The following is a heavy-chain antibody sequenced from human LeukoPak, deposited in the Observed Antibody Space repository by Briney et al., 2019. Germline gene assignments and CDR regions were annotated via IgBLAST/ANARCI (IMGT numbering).Heavy chain of an antibody. Sequence: GESLKISCKGSGYSFTNYWISWVRQMPGKGLEWMGSIDPSDSYTKYSPSFQGHVTISADKSISTAYVQWSSLKASATAMYYCARQSSSWYQDYWGQGTLVTVSS. CDR3: ARQSSSWYQDY. CDR1: GYSFTNYW. D-gene: IGHD6-13*01. CDR2: IDPSDSYT. J-gene: IGHJ4*02. V-gene: IGHV5-10-1*01.